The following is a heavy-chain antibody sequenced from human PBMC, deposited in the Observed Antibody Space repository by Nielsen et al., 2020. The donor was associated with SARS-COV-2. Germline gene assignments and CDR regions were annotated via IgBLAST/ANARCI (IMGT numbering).Heavy chain of an antibody. D-gene: IGHD3-10*01. CDR2: ISSSGSTI. CDR1: GGSISSSSYY. CDR3: ARGYSNYRFTMVRGFFDY. V-gene: IGHV3-11*01. J-gene: IGHJ4*02. Sequence: LSLTCTVSGGSISSSSYYMSWIRQAPGKGLEWVSYISSSGSTIYYADSVKGRFTISRDNAKNSLYLQMNSLRAEDTAVYYCARGYSNYRFTMVRGFFDYWGQGTLVTVSS.